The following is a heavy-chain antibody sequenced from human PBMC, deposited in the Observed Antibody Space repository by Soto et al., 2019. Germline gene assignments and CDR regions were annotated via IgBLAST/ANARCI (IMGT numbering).Heavy chain of an antibody. Sequence: QLQLQESGPGLVKLSETLSLTCTVSGGSISSNGYYWGWIRQFPGKGLEWIGTLYYNGDTFYNPSLKSRVAIAVDTSKNQFSLKVNSVTAADTAVYYCARHVADVWSGCSSWGPGTLVTVSS. J-gene: IGHJ4*02. CDR1: GGSISSNGYY. CDR3: ARHVADVWSGCSS. CDR2: LYYNGDT. D-gene: IGHD3-3*01. V-gene: IGHV4-39*01.